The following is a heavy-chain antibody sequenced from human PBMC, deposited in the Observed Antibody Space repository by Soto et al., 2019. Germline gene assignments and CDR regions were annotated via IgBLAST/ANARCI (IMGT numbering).Heavy chain of an antibody. CDR3: ARDTGYTFGSLNY. CDR2: MNAGVGNT. Sequence: HVELVQSGADVKKPGASVTISCKASGYTFTDFALHWVRQAPGQRLEWMGWMNAGVGNTLYSQKFQGRITITRDTSASTAYMELNSLKSEDTAIYYCARDTGYTFGSLNYWGPGTLVTVSS. J-gene: IGHJ4*02. CDR1: GYTFTDFA. D-gene: IGHD5-18*01. V-gene: IGHV1-3*01.